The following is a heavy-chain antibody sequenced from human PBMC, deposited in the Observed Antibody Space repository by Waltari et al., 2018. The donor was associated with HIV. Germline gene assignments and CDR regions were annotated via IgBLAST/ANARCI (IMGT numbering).Heavy chain of an antibody. CDR1: GFTFTNYA. D-gene: IGHD3-10*01. J-gene: IGHJ4*02. CDR3: SRDSSRLLWFAESLDH. CDR2: ISDDGKKK. V-gene: IGHV3-30*03. Sequence: QVHLVESGGGVVQPGGSLGLSCAASGFTFTNYAFHWVRQAPGKGLQWVASISDDGKKKFFPDSVRGRFTISRDNSKNTVFLQISSLRVEDTAIYYCSRDSSRLLWFAESLDHWGQGTPVTVS.